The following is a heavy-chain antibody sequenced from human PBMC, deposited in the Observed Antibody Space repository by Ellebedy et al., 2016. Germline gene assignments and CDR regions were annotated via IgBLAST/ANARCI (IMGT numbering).Heavy chain of an antibody. J-gene: IGHJ4*02. Sequence: GESLKISXAASGFTFSSYAMSWVRQAPGKGLEWVSAISGSGGSIYYADSVKGRFTISRDNSKNTLYLQMNSLRAEDTAVYYCAKDWKQWLVPTYLLDYWGQGTLVTVSS. D-gene: IGHD6-19*01. CDR2: ISGSGGSI. CDR3: AKDWKQWLVPTYLLDY. CDR1: GFTFSSYA. V-gene: IGHV3-23*01.